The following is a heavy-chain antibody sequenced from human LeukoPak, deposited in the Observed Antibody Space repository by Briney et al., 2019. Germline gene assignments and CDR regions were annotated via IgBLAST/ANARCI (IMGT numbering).Heavy chain of an antibody. CDR2: IYYSGST. D-gene: IGHD3-22*01. Sequence: SETLSLTCTVSGGSISSYYWSWIRQPPGKGLEWTGYIYYSGSTNYNPSLKSRVTISVDTSKNQFSLKLSSVTAADTAVYYCARPLVDSSGYYPDAFDIWGQGTMVTVSS. CDR1: GGSISSYY. V-gene: IGHV4-59*08. CDR3: ARPLVDSSGYYPDAFDI. J-gene: IGHJ3*02.